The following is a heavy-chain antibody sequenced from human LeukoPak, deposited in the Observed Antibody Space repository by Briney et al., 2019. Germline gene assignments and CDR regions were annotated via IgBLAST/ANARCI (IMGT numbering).Heavy chain of an antibody. D-gene: IGHD1-26*01. CDR2: INSDGSST. Sequence: GGSLRLSCAASGFTFSSYWMHWVRQAPGKGLVWVSRINSDGSSTSCADSVKGRFTISRDNAKNTLYLQMNSLRAEDTAVYYCARWQGDDAFDIWGQGTMVTVSS. CDR3: ARWQGDDAFDI. J-gene: IGHJ3*02. CDR1: GFTFSSYW. V-gene: IGHV3-74*01.